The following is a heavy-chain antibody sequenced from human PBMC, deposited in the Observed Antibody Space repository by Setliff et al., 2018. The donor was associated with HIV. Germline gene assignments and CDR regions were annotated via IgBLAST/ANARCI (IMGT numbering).Heavy chain of an antibody. CDR1: GFTFSSYV. CDR3: VRDPIEGSPDYFDY. D-gene: IGHD1-26*01. J-gene: IGHJ4*02. CDR2: MSTGGGIK. Sequence: GGSLRLSCAATGFTFSSYVLHWVRQAPGKGLEWVAVMSTGGGIKICADSVKGRSTISRDNSRNTLFLQMNNLRPEDTATYYCVRDPIEGSPDYFDYWGQGALVTVSS. V-gene: IGHV3-30-3*01.